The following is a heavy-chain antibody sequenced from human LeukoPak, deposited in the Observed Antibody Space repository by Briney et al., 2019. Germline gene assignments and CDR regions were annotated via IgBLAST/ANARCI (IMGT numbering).Heavy chain of an antibody. CDR2: ISSSSAII. J-gene: IGHJ5*02. V-gene: IGHV3-48*02. CDR3: ARDRWYSIDL. CDR1: GFTLSPYS. Sequence: PGGSLRLSCAASGFTLSPYSMNWVRQAPGRGLEWVSYISSSSAIIYYADSVKGRFTVSRDNAKNSLYPQLNSLRDEDTAVYYCARDRWYSIDLWGQGTLVTVSS. D-gene: IGHD6-13*01.